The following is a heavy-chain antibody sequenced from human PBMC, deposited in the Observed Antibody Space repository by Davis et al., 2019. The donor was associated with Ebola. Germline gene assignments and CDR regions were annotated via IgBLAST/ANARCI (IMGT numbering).Heavy chain of an antibody. J-gene: IGHJ4*02. Sequence: AASVKVSCKASGYIFTSYYIQWVRQAPGQGLECLGIINPSVGSTSYTEKFQGRVTMTRNTSISTAYMELSSLRSEDTAVYYCARGRFLEWLFAGGYWGQGTLVTVSS. V-gene: IGHV1-46*01. CDR3: ARGRFLEWLFAGGY. D-gene: IGHD3-3*01. CDR2: INPSVGST. CDR1: GYIFTSYY.